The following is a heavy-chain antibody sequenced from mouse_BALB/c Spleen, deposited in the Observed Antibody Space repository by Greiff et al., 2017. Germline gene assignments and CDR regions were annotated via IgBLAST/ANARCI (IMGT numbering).Heavy chain of an antibody. CDR3: ARHGDAMDY. V-gene: IGHV5-6*01. Sequence: EVQVVESGGDLVKPGGSLKLSCAASGFTFSSYGMSWVRQTPDKRLEWVATISSGGSYTYYPDSVKGRFTISRDNAKNTLYLQMSSLKSEDTAMYYCARHGDAMDYWGQGTSVTVSS. CDR1: GFTFSSYG. J-gene: IGHJ4*01. CDR2: ISSGGSYT.